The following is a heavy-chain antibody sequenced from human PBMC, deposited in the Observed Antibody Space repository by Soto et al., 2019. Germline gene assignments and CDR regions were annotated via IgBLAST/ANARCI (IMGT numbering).Heavy chain of an antibody. D-gene: IGHD6-13*01. J-gene: IGHJ4*02. Sequence: EVQLVESGGGLVKPGGSLRLSCAASGFTFSSYSMNWVRQAPGKGLEWVSSISSSSSYIYYADSVKGRFTISRDYAKNSLYLQMNSLRAEDTAVYYCARVRSSSWYFDYWGQGTLVTVSS. CDR2: ISSSSSYI. CDR1: GFTFSSYS. V-gene: IGHV3-21*01. CDR3: ARVRSSSWYFDY.